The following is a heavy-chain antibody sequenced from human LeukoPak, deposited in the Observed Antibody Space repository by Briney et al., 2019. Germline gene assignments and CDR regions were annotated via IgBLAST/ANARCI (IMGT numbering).Heavy chain of an antibody. Sequence: ASVKVSCKASGYTFTGYHMHWVRQAPGQGLEWMGWINPNSGGTNYAQKFQGRVTMTRDTSISTAYMELSRLRSDDTAVYYCARDAKYQLLSLDYWGQGTLVTVSS. V-gene: IGHV1-2*02. J-gene: IGHJ4*02. CDR3: ARDAKYQLLSLDY. CDR2: INPNSGGT. CDR1: GYTFTGYH. D-gene: IGHD2-2*01.